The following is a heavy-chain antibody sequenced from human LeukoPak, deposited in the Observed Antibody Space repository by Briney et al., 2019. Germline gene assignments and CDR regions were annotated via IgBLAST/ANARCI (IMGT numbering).Heavy chain of an antibody. D-gene: IGHD2-21*02. CDR2: INPNSGGT. CDR1: GYTFTGYY. J-gene: IGHJ4*02. Sequence: ASVKVSCKASGYTFTGYYMHWVRQAPGQGLEWMGWINPNSGGTNYAQKFQGRVTMTRDTSISTAYMELSRLRSDDAAVYYCARVRAYCGGDCYPAAFDYWGQGTLVTVSS. V-gene: IGHV1-2*02. CDR3: ARVRAYCGGDCYPAAFDY.